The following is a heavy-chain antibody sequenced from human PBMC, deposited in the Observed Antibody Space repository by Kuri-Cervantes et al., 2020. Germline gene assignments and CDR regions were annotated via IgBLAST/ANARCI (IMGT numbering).Heavy chain of an antibody. CDR3: ASGYYDSSGPSGAFDI. D-gene: IGHD3-22*01. Sequence: ASVKVSCKASGYTFTGYYMHWVRQAPGQGLEWMGWINPNSGGTNYAQKLQGRVTMTTDTSTSTAYMELRSLRSDDTAVYYCASGYYDSSGPSGAFDIWGQGTMVTVSS. V-gene: IGHV1-2*02. CDR2: INPNSGGT. CDR1: GYTFTGYY. J-gene: IGHJ3*02.